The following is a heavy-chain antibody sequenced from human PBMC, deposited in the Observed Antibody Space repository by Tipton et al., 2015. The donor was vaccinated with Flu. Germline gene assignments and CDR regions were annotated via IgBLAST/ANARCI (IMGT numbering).Heavy chain of an antibody. D-gene: IGHD6-13*01. CDR2: IYTSGST. CDR3: ARDSQQLVHRYYYYGMDV. CDR1: GGSISSYY. V-gene: IGHV4-4*07. Sequence: TLSLTCTVSGGSISSYYWSWIRQPAGKGLEWIGRIYTSGSTNYNPSLKSRVTMSVDTSKNQFSLKLSSVTAADTAVYYCARDSQQLVHRYYYYGMDVWRQGTTVTVSS. J-gene: IGHJ6*02.